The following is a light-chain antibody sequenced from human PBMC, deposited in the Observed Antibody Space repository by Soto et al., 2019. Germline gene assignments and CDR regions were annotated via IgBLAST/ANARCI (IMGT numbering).Light chain of an antibody. Sequence: ETVLTQSPATLSLSPGQGATLSCRASQNISNNYLAWFQQRAGEAPRLIIYGASSRASGVPYRFSGRGSGADFTLTISRLEPEDFATYYCQQYGLSPTFTFGPGTRVDI. CDR2: GAS. CDR3: QQYGLSPTFT. V-gene: IGKV3-20*01. CDR1: QNISNNY. J-gene: IGKJ3*01.